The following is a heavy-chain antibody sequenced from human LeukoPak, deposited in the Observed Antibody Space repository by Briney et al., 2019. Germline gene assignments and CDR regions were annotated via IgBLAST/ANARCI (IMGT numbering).Heavy chain of an antibody. D-gene: IGHD3-9*01. Sequence: GASVKVSCKASGGTFSSYAISWVRQAPGQGLEWMGGIIPIFGTANYAQKFQGRVTITADESTSTAYMELSSLRSEDTAVYYCATHGESGIRYFDWLYSPIFGYWGQGTLVTVSS. J-gene: IGHJ4*02. CDR1: GGTFSSYA. V-gene: IGHV1-69*13. CDR2: IIPIFGTA. CDR3: ATHGESGIRYFDWLYSPIFGY.